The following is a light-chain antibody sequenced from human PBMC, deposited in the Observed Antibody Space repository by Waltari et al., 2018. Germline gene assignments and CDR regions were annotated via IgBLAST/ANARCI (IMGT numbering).Light chain of an antibody. Sequence: IVFTQSPGTLPLSPGERATLSCRASQSVSRSLAWYQQKPGQAPKLPIYGASTRATGIPDRFTGSGSGTDFSLTISSLEPEDFAIYFCQHYVRLPATFGQGTKVEIK. CDR2: GAS. CDR3: QHYVRLPAT. CDR1: QSVSRS. J-gene: IGKJ1*01. V-gene: IGKV3-20*01.